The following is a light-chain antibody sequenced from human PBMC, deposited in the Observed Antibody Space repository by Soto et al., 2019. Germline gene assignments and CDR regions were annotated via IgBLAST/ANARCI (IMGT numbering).Light chain of an antibody. Sequence: EVVLSQSPGTLSLSAGERATLSCRASQSVTSYYLAWYQQRPGEAPRLLIYGASGRATGIPDRFSSSGSGTDFTLTISRLEPEDFAVYYCQQYGSPPNTLGPWTKVDIK. CDR3: QQYGSPPNT. CDR2: GAS. CDR1: QSVTSYY. J-gene: IGKJ3*01. V-gene: IGKV3-20*01.